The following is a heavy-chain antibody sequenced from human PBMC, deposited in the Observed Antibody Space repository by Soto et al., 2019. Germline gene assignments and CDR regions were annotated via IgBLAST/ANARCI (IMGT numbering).Heavy chain of an antibody. CDR2: IYSGGST. Sequence: GGSLRLSXAASGSTVSSNYMSWVRQAPGKGLEWVSVIYSGGSTYYADSVKGRFTISRDNSKNTLYLQMNSLRAEDTAVYYCARGPAASGRYYYYYYGMDVWGQGTTVTVSS. J-gene: IGHJ6*02. V-gene: IGHV3-53*01. D-gene: IGHD2-15*01. CDR3: ARGPAASGRYYYYYYGMDV. CDR1: GSTVSSNY.